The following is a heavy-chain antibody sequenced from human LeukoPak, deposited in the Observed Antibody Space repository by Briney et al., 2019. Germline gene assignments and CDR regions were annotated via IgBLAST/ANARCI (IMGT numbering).Heavy chain of an antibody. V-gene: IGHV4-59*08. Sequence: SETLSLTCTVSGVSISSYYWSWIRQPPGKGLEWIGYIFYSGNTIYNPSLRSRVTISADTSKNHFALRLRSVTAADTAVYYCARLAAISGSDYPDDWGQGTLVTVSS. CDR2: IFYSGNT. CDR1: GVSISSYY. CDR3: ARLAAISGSDYPDD. J-gene: IGHJ4*02. D-gene: IGHD1-26*01.